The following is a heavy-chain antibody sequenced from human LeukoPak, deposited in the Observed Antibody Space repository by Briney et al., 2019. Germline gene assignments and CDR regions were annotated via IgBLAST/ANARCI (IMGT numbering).Heavy chain of an antibody. CDR2: INWNGGST. D-gene: IGHD2-2*01. J-gene: IGHJ6*03. CDR3: ARKYCSSTSCYYYYYMDV. V-gene: IGHV3-20*04. CDR1: GFTFDDYG. Sequence: GGSLRLSCAASGFTFDDYGMSWVRQAPGKGLEWVSGINWNGGSTGYADSVKGRFTISRDNAKNSLYLQMNSLRAEDTALYYCARKYCSSTSCYYYYYMDVWGKGTTVTVSS.